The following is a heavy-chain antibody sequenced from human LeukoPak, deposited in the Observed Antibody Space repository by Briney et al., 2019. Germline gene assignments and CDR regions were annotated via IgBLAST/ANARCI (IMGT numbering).Heavy chain of an antibody. Sequence: SETLSLTCTVSGGSISSNTYYWGWIRQPPGKGLEWIGTTSYSGSTHYNPSLKSRVTISVDTSKNQFSLKLSSVTAADTAVYYCARGAPGGNDYGDYWGQGTLVTVSS. CDR3: ARGAPGGNDYGDY. CDR1: GGSISSNTYY. V-gene: IGHV4-39*07. J-gene: IGHJ4*02. CDR2: TSYSGST.